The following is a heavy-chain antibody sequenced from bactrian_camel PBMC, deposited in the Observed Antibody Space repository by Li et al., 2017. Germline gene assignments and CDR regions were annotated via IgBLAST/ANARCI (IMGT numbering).Heavy chain of an antibody. D-gene: IGHD5*01. Sequence: HVQLVESGGGSVRAGGSLRLSCTVSGFTPNDDDDNMGWYRQAPGNECELVSAISKDGKPHYADSLKGRFIVSQAVNGTLYLQMNSLKPEDTAVYYCAARQPCRIWQGYEDPGEYNIWGQGTQVTVS. CDR1: GFTPNDDDDN. CDR2: ISKDGKP. V-gene: IGHV3S55*01. J-gene: IGHJ4*01. CDR3: AARQPCRIWQGYEDPGEYNI.